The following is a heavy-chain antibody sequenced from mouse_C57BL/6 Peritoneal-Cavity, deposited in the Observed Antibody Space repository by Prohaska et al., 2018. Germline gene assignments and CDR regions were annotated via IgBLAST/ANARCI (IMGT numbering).Heavy chain of an antibody. Sequence: QVQLQQPWAELVRPGSSVKLSCKASGYTFTSYWMDWVKQRPGQGLEWIGNIYPSDSETHYNQKFKDKATLTVDKSSSTAYMQLSSLASEDSAVYYCACNYDAMDYWGQGTSVTVSS. J-gene: IGHJ4*01. CDR1: GYTFTSYW. D-gene: IGHD2-1*01. CDR2: IYPSDSET. CDR3: ACNYDAMDY. V-gene: IGHV1-61*01.